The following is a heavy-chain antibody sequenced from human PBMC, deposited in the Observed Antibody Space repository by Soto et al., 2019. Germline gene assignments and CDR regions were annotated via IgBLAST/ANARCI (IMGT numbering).Heavy chain of an antibody. CDR2: IRTKVNSYAT. J-gene: IGHJ4*02. CDR1: GLTFSASA. V-gene: IGHV3-73*01. CDR3: ARQDYGDYYFDY. Sequence: GGSLRLACAASGLTFSASAIHWVRQASGKGLEWIGRIRTKVNSYATTYLASVKGRFTISRDDSKNTAYLQMNSLETEDTAVYYCARQDYGDYYFDYWGQGT. D-gene: IGHD4-17*01.